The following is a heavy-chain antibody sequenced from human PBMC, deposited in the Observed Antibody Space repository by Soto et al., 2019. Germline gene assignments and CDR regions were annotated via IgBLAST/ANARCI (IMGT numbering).Heavy chain of an antibody. Sequence: QPGGSLRLSCTASGFTFGDYAMSWFRQAPGKGLEWVGFIRSKAYGGTTEYAASVKGRFTISRDDSKSIAYLQMNSLKTEDTAVYYCTRAPLWFGEPYFDYWGQGTLVTVSS. CDR1: GFTFGDYA. CDR2: IRSKAYGGTT. V-gene: IGHV3-49*03. J-gene: IGHJ4*02. CDR3: TRAPLWFGEPYFDY. D-gene: IGHD3-10*01.